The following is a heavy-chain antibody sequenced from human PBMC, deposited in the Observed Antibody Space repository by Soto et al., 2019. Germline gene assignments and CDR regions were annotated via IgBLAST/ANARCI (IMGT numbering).Heavy chain of an antibody. J-gene: IGHJ5*02. V-gene: IGHV4-31*03. CDR3: ARVELELHRGWFDP. Sequence: SQTLSLTCTVSGGSISSGGYYWSWIRQHPGKGLEWIGYIYYSGSTYYNPSLKSRVTISVDTSKNQFSLKLSSVTAADTAVYYCARVELELHRGWFDPWGQGTLVTVSS. CDR2: IYYSGST. CDR1: GGSISSGGYY. D-gene: IGHD1-7*01.